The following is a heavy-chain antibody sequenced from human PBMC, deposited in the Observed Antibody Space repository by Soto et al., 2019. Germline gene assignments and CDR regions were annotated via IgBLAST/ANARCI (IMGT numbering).Heavy chain of an antibody. D-gene: IGHD3-9*01. J-gene: IGHJ4*02. CDR2: IYYSGST. Sequence: SETLSLTCTVSGGSVSSGSYYWSWIRQPPGKGLEWIGYIYYSGSTNYNPSLRSRVTISADTSKDQFSLKLRSVTAADTAVYYCARGPRHDIFTGYSYYLAYWGQGTLVPVSS. CDR3: ARGPRHDIFTGYSYYLAY. V-gene: IGHV4-61*01. CDR1: GGSVSSGSYY.